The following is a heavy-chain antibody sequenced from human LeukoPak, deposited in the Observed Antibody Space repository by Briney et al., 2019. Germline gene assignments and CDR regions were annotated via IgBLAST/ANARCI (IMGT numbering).Heavy chain of an antibody. Sequence: PSETLSLTCTVSGGSISSSSYYWGWIRQPPGKGLEWIGSIYYSGSTYYNPSLKSRVTISVDTSKNQFSLKLSSVTAADTAVYYCANGYSGGWYRVDYWGQGTLVTVSS. J-gene: IGHJ4*02. D-gene: IGHD6-19*01. V-gene: IGHV4-39*01. CDR3: ANGYSGGWYRVDY. CDR1: GGSISSSSYY. CDR2: IYYSGST.